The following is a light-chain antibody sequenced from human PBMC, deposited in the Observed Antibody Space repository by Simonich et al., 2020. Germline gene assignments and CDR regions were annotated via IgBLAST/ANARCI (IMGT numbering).Light chain of an antibody. CDR3: QQYGSSPFT. CDR2: GAS. CDR1: QSFSSSY. Sequence: EIVLTPSPGTLSLSPGERATLPCRASQSFSSSYLAWYQQKPGQAPRLLIYGASSRATGIPDRFSGSGSGTDFTLTISRLEPEDFAVYYCQQYGSSPFTFGPGTKVDIK. V-gene: IGKV3-20*01. J-gene: IGKJ3*01.